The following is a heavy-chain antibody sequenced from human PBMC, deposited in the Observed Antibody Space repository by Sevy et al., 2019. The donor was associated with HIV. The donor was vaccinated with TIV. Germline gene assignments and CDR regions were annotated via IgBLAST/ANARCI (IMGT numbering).Heavy chain of an antibody. V-gene: IGHV3-30-3*01. Sequence: GGSLRLSCAASGFTFSSYAMHWVRQAPGKGLEWVAVISYDGSNKYYADSVKGRFTISRDNSKNTLYLQMNSLRAEDTAVYYCAREMTTVTREYYYYYGMDVWGQGTTVTVSS. CDR2: ISYDGSNK. J-gene: IGHJ6*02. CDR1: GFTFSSYA. CDR3: AREMTTVTREYYYYYGMDV. D-gene: IGHD4-17*01.